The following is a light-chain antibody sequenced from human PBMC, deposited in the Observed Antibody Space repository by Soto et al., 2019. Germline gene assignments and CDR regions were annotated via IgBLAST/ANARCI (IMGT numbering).Light chain of an antibody. Sequence: DIRMTQSPASLSASVGDRVTITCPASQSISSYLNWYQQKPGKAPKLLIYAASSLQSGVPSRFSGSGSGTDFTLTISSLQPEDFATYYCQQSYSTPLTFGGVTKVYIK. CDR3: QQSYSTPLT. CDR2: AAS. J-gene: IGKJ4*01. V-gene: IGKV1-39*01. CDR1: QSISSY.